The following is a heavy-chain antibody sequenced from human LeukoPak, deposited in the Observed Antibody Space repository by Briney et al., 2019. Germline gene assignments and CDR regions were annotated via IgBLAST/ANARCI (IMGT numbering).Heavy chain of an antibody. CDR2: ISNSNTI. CDR1: GFTFSSFT. CDR3: AKDKCSSTSCYTEGYFDY. D-gene: IGHD2-2*02. J-gene: IGHJ4*02. Sequence: GGSLRLSCAASGFTFSSFTMNWVRQAPGKGLEWVSYISNSNTIYYADSVKGRFTISRDNAKNSLYLQVNSLRAEDTAVYYCAKDKCSSTSCYTEGYFDYWGQGTLVTVSS. V-gene: IGHV3-48*01.